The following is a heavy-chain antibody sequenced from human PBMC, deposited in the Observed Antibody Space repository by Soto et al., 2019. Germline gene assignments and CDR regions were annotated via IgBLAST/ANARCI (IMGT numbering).Heavy chain of an antibody. D-gene: IGHD3-10*01. CDR1: GGTFNSHA. J-gene: IGHJ4*02. CDR3: ARSSTLYYGAGLDY. V-gene: IGHV1-69*01. CDR2: IIPVFGAP. Sequence: QVQLVQSEAEVRKPGSSMKVSCKDSGGTFNSHAVHWVRQAPGQGLEWRGGIIPVFGAPSYSPRFQGRLTITSDESTSTAHLELIGLRSEDTALYSCARSSTLYYGAGLDYWGQGTLVTVSS.